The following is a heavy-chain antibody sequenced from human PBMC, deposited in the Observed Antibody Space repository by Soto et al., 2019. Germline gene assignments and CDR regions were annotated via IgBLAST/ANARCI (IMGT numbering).Heavy chain of an antibody. CDR3: ARPVDYYYYDMDV. Sequence: ASVKVSCKASGYTFTSFGINWVRQAPGQGLEWMGWISAYNGDTNYAQKLQGRVTMTTDTSTTTAYMELRSLRSDDTAVYYCARPVDYYYYDMDVWGQGTTVTVSS. CDR1: GYTFTSFG. V-gene: IGHV1-18*01. J-gene: IGHJ6*02. CDR2: ISAYNGDT.